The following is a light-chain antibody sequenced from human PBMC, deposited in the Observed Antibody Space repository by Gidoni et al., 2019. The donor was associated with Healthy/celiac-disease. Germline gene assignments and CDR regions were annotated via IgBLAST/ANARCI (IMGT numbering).Light chain of an antibody. CDR3: QQYGSSPLFT. J-gene: IGKJ3*01. V-gene: IGKV3-20*01. Sequence: ELVLTQSPGTLSFSPGERATLSCRASQSVSSSYLAWYQQKPGQAPRLLLYGASSRATGIADRLSGSGYGTDFTLTISRLELEDLAVDYCQQYGSSPLFTFGPXTKVDIK. CDR1: QSVSSSY. CDR2: GAS.